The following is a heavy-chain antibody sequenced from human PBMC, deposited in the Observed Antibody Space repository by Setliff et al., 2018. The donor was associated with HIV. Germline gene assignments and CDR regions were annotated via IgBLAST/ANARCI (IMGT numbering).Heavy chain of an antibody. Sequence: SETLSLTCTVSGGSISSSSYYWGWIRQPPGKGLEWIGSIYYSGSTYSNPSLKSRVTISVHRSKNQFSLKLSSVTAADTAVYYCARSILVPAAMDYYYYGMDVWGQGTTVTV. CDR3: ARSILVPAAMDYYYYGMDV. D-gene: IGHD2-2*01. V-gene: IGHV4-39*07. CDR1: GGSISSSSYY. CDR2: IYYSGST. J-gene: IGHJ6*02.